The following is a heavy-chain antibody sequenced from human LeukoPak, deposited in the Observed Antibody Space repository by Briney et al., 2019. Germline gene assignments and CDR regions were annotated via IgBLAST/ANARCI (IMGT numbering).Heavy chain of an antibody. CDR1: GDTFGSYA. CDR3: ARDSPWGGGEHLRSYFDY. CDR2: IVPIFGTP. D-gene: IGHD3-16*01. V-gene: IGHV1-69*13. J-gene: IGHJ4*02. Sequence: ASVKVSCKASGDTFGSYAISWLRQAPGQGLEWMGGIVPIFGTPTYGEEFEARATISWDSSTATGYMELTSLRSEDTAMYYCARDSPWGGGEHLRSYFDYWGQGTQVIVSS.